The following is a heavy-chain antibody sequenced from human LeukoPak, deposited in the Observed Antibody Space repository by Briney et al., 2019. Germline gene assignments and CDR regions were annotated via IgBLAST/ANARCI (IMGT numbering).Heavy chain of an antibody. D-gene: IGHD3-10*01. CDR2: INHSGST. CDR1: GGSFSGYY. CDR3: ARRSVGRNGSGSYYKY. Sequence: SETLSLTCAVYGGSFSGYYWSWIRQPPGKGLEWIGEINHSGSTNYNPSLKSRVTIPVDTSKNQFSLKLSSVTAADTAVYYCARRSVGRNGSGSYYKYWGQGTLVTVSS. V-gene: IGHV4-34*01. J-gene: IGHJ4*02.